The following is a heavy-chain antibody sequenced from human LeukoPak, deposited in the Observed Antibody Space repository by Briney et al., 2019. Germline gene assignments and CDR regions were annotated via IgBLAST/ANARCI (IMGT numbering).Heavy chain of an antibody. Sequence: EASVKVSFKASGYTFTGYYMHWVRQAPGQGLEWMGWINPNSGGTNYAQKFQGRVTMTRDTSTSTAYMELRGLKSDDTAIYYCARELYASGLGDYWGQGTLVTVSS. D-gene: IGHD3-10*01. V-gene: IGHV1-2*02. J-gene: IGHJ4*02. CDR1: GYTFTGYY. CDR2: INPNSGGT. CDR3: ARELYASGLGDY.